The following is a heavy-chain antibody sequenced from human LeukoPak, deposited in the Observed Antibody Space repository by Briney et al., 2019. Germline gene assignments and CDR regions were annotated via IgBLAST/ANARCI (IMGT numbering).Heavy chain of an antibody. J-gene: IGHJ4*02. CDR3: AKDPIYSSGRWGAFYFDY. D-gene: IGHD6-19*01. Sequence: GGSLRLSCAASGFTFSSYAMSWFRQAPGKGLEWVSAISGSGGSTYYADSVKGRVTISRDNSKNTLYLQMNSLRAEDTAVYYCAKDPIYSSGRWGAFYFDYWGQGTLVTVSS. V-gene: IGHV3-23*01. CDR1: GFTFSSYA. CDR2: ISGSGGST.